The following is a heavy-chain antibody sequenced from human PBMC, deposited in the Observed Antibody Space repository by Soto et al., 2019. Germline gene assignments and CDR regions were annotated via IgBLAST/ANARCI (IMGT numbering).Heavy chain of an antibody. CDR2: IYYSGST. D-gene: IGHD6-25*01. CDR3: GAGRRRGKDAIGN. V-gene: IGHV4-59*01. Sequence: LSLTCTVSCGPIRYYYWSFIRQPPGKGLEWIGYIYYSGSTNYNPALKSRVSISVDTSKNQFPLKLSSVTAADKAVDYCGAGRRRGKDAIGNWGQGTMVTVSS. J-gene: IGHJ3*02. CDR1: CGPIRYYY.